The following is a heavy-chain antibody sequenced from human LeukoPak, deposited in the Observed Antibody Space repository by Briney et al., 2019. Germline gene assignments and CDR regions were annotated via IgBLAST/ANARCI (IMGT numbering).Heavy chain of an antibody. CDR2: IYYSGST. J-gene: IGHJ4*02. CDR3: ARQEDCTNGVCYDC. Sequence: SETLSLTCTVSGGSVSSSSYYWGWIRQPPGKGLEWIGSIYYSGSTYYNPSLKSRVTISVDTSKNQFSLKLSSVTTADTAVYYYARQEDCTNGVCYDCWRQGTLVTASS. CDR1: GGSVSSSSYY. D-gene: IGHD2-8*01. V-gene: IGHV4-39*01.